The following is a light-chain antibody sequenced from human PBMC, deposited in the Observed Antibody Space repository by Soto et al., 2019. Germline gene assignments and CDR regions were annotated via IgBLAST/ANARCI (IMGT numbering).Light chain of an antibody. Sequence: QSALTQPPSVSGSPGQSVTISCTGTSSDVGSYNRVSWYQQPPGTAPKLLIYEVSNRPSGVPDRFSGSKSDNTASLTISGLQAEDEADYYCSSYTSTSTVFGGGTKLTVL. CDR3: SSYTSTSTV. J-gene: IGLJ2*01. V-gene: IGLV2-18*02. CDR1: SSDVGSYNR. CDR2: EVS.